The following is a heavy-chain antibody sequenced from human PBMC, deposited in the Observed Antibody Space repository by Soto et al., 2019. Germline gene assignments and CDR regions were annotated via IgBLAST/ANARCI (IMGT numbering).Heavy chain of an antibody. CDR1: SGSISSSNW. CDR3: ARVGAAGDCYFDY. V-gene: IGHV4-4*02. D-gene: IGHD2-21*01. J-gene: IGHJ4*02. Sequence: QVQLQESGPGLVKPSGTLSLTCAVSSGSISSSNWWSWVRQPPGKGLEWIGEIYHSGSTNYNPSLKGRVTISVEKSKTQSPLKLSSVTAADTAVYYCARVGAAGDCYFDYWGQGTLVTVSS. CDR2: IYHSGST.